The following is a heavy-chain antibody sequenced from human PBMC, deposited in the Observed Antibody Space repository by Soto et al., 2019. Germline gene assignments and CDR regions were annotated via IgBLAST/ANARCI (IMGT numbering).Heavy chain of an antibody. D-gene: IGHD3-22*01. V-gene: IGHV2-5*02. Sequence: QINLIESGPTLVKPTQTLTLTCTFSGFSLSTSGAAVGWVRQPPGRALEWHALIYWDGDKRYNASLGNRLTITNDTSMKQLAPPLTNVDPADTATYYCAHRATMTFFGLIIDNGIWFDPWCQGTRVIVSS. CDR2: IYWDGDK. CDR3: AHRATMTFFGLIIDNGIWFDP. J-gene: IGHJ5*02. CDR1: GFSLSTSGAA.